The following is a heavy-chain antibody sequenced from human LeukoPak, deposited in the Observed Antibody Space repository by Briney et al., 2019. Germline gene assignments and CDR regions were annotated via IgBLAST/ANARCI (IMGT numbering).Heavy chain of an antibody. CDR2: INHSGST. J-gene: IGHJ6*03. CDR3: ARMGSSSSGFYYYYMDV. V-gene: IGHV4-34*01. CDR1: GGSFSGYY. Sequence: SETLSLTCAAYGGSFSGYYWSWIRQPPGKGLEWIGEINHSGSTNYNPSLKSRVTISVDTSKNQFSLKLSSVTAADTAVYYCARMGSSSSGFYYYYMDVWGKGTTVTVSS. D-gene: IGHD6-6*01.